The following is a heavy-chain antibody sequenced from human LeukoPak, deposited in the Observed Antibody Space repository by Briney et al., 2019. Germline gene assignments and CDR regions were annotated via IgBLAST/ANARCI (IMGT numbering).Heavy chain of an antibody. V-gene: IGHV3-72*01. J-gene: IGHJ4*02. Sequence: GGSPRLSCAASGFTLSDHCMDWVRQAPGKGLEWVGRVRNKANGYRTEYAASVEGRFTVSGDASQNSLYLQMNSLKTEDTAVYYCARSGYCGAGTCYSDYFDYWGLGTLVTVSS. CDR1: GFTLSDHC. CDR3: ARSGYCGAGTCYSDYFDY. CDR2: VRNKANGYRT. D-gene: IGHD2-15*01.